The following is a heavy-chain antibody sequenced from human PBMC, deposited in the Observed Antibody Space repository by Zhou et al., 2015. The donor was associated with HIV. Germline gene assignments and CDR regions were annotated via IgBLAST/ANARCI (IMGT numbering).Heavy chain of an antibody. CDR3: ARDPTPAFRGWYFDL. V-gene: IGHV3-23*04. J-gene: IGHJ2*01. D-gene: IGHD3-3*02. Sequence: EVQLVESGGGVVQPGRSLTLSCAASGFIFSAYAISWVRQAPGKGLEWVSTISGGSADIYYAASVKGRFTISRDNAKSTLYLQMDSLRAEDTAVYYCARDPTPAFRGWYFDLWGRGTLITVSS. CDR1: GFIFSAYA. CDR2: ISGGSADI.